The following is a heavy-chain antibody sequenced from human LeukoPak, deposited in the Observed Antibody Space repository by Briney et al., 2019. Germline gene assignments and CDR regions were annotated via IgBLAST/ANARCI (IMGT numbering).Heavy chain of an antibody. CDR1: GFTFSSHW. Sequence: PGGSLRLSCAASGFTFSSHWMHWVRQAPGKGLVWVSRITNDGSSTTYADSVKGRFTISRDNSRNTLYLQMSSLRTEDTAVYYCARDREWLVLFYFDSWGQGALVTVSS. J-gene: IGHJ4*02. D-gene: IGHD6-19*01. CDR3: ARDREWLVLFYFDS. V-gene: IGHV3-74*01. CDR2: ITNDGSST.